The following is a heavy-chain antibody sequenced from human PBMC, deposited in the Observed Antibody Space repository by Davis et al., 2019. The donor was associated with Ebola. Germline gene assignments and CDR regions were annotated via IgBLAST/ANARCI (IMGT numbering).Heavy chain of an antibody. Sequence: PGGSLRLSCVGSGFTVSNAYMSWVRQAPGKGLEWIARIKSRSEGGTTDYAAPVKGRFTISRDDSKNTVYLQMDSLRTEDTSIYYCSWHYLDYWGQGTLVTVSS. CDR2: IKSRSEGGTT. CDR1: GFTVSNAY. J-gene: IGHJ4*02. CDR3: SWHYLDY. D-gene: IGHD6-13*01. V-gene: IGHV3-15*01.